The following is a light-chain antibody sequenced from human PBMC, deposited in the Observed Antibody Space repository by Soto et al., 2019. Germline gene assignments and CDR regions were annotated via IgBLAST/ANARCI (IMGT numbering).Light chain of an antibody. J-gene: IGLJ1*01. CDR2: EVT. V-gene: IGLV2-14*01. CDR3: SAYTTRSAV. Sequence: QSVLTQPASVSGSPGQSITISRTGTSSDVGGYHYVSWYQQLPGKAPKLMVYEVTERPSGVSNRFSGSKSDNTASLTISGLQAEEEADYYCSAYTTRSAVFGTGTKVTVL. CDR1: SSDVGGYHY.